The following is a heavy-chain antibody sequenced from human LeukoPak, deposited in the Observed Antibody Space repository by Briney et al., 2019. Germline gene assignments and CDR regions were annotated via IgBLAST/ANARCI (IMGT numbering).Heavy chain of an antibody. Sequence: GGSLRLSCAASGYTFSDYSINWIRQAPGEGLEWISYISSTSSSIYYADSVKGRFTISRDNAKNSLYLQMNSLRAEDTAIYYCTRSRSGPYFDYWGQGSLVTVSS. CDR3: TRSRSGPYFDY. V-gene: IGHV3-48*01. J-gene: IGHJ4*02. D-gene: IGHD5-12*01. CDR1: GYTFSDYS. CDR2: ISSTSSSI.